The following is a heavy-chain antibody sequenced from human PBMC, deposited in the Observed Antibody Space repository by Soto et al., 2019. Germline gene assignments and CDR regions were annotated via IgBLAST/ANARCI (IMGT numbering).Heavy chain of an antibody. Sequence: QTLSLTCVISGDSVSSNSAAWNWIRQSPSRGLEWLGRTYYRSKWYNDYAVSVKSRITINPDTSKNQFSLQLNSVSPEDTAVYYCARDSDGVYSSSSGYYYGMDVWGQGTTVTVSS. CDR3: ARDSDGVYSSSSGYYYGMDV. V-gene: IGHV6-1*01. CDR1: GDSVSSNSAA. D-gene: IGHD6-6*01. CDR2: TYYRSKWYN. J-gene: IGHJ6*02.